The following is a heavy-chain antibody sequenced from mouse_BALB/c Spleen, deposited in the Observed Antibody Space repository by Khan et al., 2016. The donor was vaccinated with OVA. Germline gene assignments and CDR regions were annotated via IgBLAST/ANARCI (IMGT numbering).Heavy chain of an antibody. CDR3: VRAYYGGRYVAY. V-gene: IGHV5-17*02. CDR2: ISSGSSTI. D-gene: IGHD1-1*01. Sequence: VELVESGGGLVQPGGSRKLSCAACGFTFSSFGMHWFRQAPEKGLEWVAYISSGSSTIYYADTVKGRFTISRDNPKNTLFLQMTSPSSEDTRMHCCVRAYYGGRYVAYWGQGTLVTVSA. J-gene: IGHJ3*01. CDR1: GFTFSSFG.